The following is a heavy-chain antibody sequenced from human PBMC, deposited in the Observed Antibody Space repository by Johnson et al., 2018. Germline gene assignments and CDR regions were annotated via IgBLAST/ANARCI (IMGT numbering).Heavy chain of an antibody. CDR1: GYSFTNYD. Sequence: QVQLVQSGAEVKKPGASVRVSCKASGYSFTNYDINWVRQATGQGLEWMGWMNPSSGNTGYEQKFQGRVTMTRNTSINTAYMELSSLTSEDTAIYYWAKVGYGDYVGYYYCMDVWGQGITVTVSS. CDR3: AKVGYGDYVGYYYCMDV. J-gene: IGHJ6*02. CDR2: MNPSSGNT. D-gene: IGHD4-17*01. V-gene: IGHV1-8*01.